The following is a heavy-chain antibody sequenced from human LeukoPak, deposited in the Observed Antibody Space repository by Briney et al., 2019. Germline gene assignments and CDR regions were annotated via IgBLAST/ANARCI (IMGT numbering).Heavy chain of an antibody. CDR3: ARIVGATLFDY. CDR2: IYYSGST. CDR1: GGSISSSSYY. J-gene: IGHJ4*02. D-gene: IGHD1-26*01. V-gene: IGHV4-39*07. Sequence: PSETLSLTYTVSGGSISSSSYYWGWIRQPPGKGLEWIGSIYYSGSTYYNPSLKSRVTISVDTSKNQFSLKLSSVTAADTAVYYCARIVGATLFDYWGQGTLVTVSS.